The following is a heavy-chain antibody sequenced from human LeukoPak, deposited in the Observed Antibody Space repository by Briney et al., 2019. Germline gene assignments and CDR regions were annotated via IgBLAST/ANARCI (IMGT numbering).Heavy chain of an antibody. CDR2: INHSGST. V-gene: IGHV4-34*01. Sequence: SETLSLTCAVYGGSFSGYYWSWIRQPPGKGLEWIGEINHSGSTNYNPSLKSRVTISVDTSKNQFSLKLSSVTAADTAVYYCAGRRWYSYGFGGISYYYYGMDVWGRGTTVTVSS. CDR3: AGRRWYSYGFGGISYYYYGMDV. D-gene: IGHD5-18*01. J-gene: IGHJ6*02. CDR1: GGSFSGYY.